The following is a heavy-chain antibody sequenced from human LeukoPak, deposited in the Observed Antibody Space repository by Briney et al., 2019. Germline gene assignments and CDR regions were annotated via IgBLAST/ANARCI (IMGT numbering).Heavy chain of an antibody. V-gene: IGHV4-39*07. CDR1: GGSISSSSYY. Sequence: SETLSLTCTVSGGSISSSSYYWGWIRQPPGKGLEWIGSIYYSGSTYYNPSLKSRVTISVDRSKNQFSLKLSSVTAADTAVYYCARTCSSTSCRRGHAFDIWGQGTMVTVSS. J-gene: IGHJ3*02. D-gene: IGHD2-2*01. CDR3: ARTCSSTSCRRGHAFDI. CDR2: IYYSGST.